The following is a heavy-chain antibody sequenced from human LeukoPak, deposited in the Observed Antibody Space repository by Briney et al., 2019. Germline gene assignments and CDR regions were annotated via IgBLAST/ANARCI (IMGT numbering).Heavy chain of an antibody. CDR2: ISYDGSNK. CDR1: GFTFSSYG. Sequence: GGSLRLSCAASGFTFSSYGMHWVRQAPGKGLEWVAVISYDGSNKYYADSVKGRFTISRDNSKNALYLQMNSLRAEDTAVYYCAKTSVAGTRAARKYYYYYMDVWGKGTTVTISS. D-gene: IGHD6-19*01. CDR3: AKTSVAGTRAARKYYYYYMDV. V-gene: IGHV3-30*18. J-gene: IGHJ6*03.